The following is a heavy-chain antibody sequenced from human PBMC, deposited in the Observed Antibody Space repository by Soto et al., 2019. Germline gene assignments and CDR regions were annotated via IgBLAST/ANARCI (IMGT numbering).Heavy chain of an antibody. D-gene: IGHD6-19*01. J-gene: IGHJ4*02. CDR2: IWYDGSNK. CDR3: ARDLPMYSSGWYCGY. CDR1: GFTFSSYG. V-gene: IGHV3-33*01. Sequence: VQLVESGGGVVQPGRSLRLSCAASGFTFSSYGMHWVRQAPGKGLEWVAVIWYDGSNKYYADSVKGRFTISRDNSKNTLYLQMNSLRAEDTAVYYCARDLPMYSSGWYCGYWGQGTLVTVSS.